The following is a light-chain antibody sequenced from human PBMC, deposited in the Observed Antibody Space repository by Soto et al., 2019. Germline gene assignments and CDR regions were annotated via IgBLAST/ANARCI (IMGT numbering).Light chain of an antibody. V-gene: IGKV3-20*01. CDR3: QQYGSSPST. Sequence: EIVLTQSPGTLSLSPGERATLSCRASQSVSSSYLAWYQQKPGQAPRLLISGASIRATGIPDRFSGSGSGTDFTLTISRLEPEDFAVYSCQQYGSSPSTFGQGTKLEIK. CDR2: GAS. CDR1: QSVSSSY. J-gene: IGKJ2*01.